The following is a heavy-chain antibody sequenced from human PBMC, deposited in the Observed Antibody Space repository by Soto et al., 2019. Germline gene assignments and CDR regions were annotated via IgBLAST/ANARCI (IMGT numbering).Heavy chain of an antibody. V-gene: IGHV3-7*05. D-gene: IGHD6-13*01. CDR3: AREYGSSYSPRYYGMDV. CDR1: GFTLSSYW. Sequence: EVQLVESGGGLVQPGGSLRLSCAASGFTLSSYWMSWVRQAPGKGLEWVANIKQDGSEKYYVDSVKGRSTISRDTAKSSLYLQLHTLRADDTAVYYCAREYGSSYSPRYYGMDVWGQGTTVTVSS. J-gene: IGHJ6*02. CDR2: IKQDGSEK.